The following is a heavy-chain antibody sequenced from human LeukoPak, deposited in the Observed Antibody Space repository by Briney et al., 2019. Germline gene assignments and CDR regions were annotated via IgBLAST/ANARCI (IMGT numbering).Heavy chain of an antibody. D-gene: IGHD3-10*01. CDR2: IFPGDSDT. Sequence: GESLKISCQGSEDIFTTSWIGWVRQMPGKGLEWMGMIFPGDSDTRYSPSFQGQVTISADKSISTAYLRWSSLKASDTAMYYCARRVATTSGSLSGMDVWGQGTTVTVSS. J-gene: IGHJ6*02. CDR1: EDIFTTSW. V-gene: IGHV5-51*01. CDR3: ARRVATTSGSLSGMDV.